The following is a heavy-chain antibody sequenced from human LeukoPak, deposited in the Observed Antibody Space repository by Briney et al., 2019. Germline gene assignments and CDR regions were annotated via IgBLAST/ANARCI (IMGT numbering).Heavy chain of an antibody. J-gene: IGHJ4*02. CDR2: INPNSGGT. D-gene: IGHD4-17*01. Sequence: ASVKVSCKASGYTFTGYYMHWVRQAPGQGLEWMGWINPNSGGTNYAQKFQGRVTMTRDTSISTAYMELSRMRSDDTAVYYCARERRRPYGDNFDYWGQGTLVTVSS. CDR3: ARERRRPYGDNFDY. CDR1: GYTFTGYY. V-gene: IGHV1-2*02.